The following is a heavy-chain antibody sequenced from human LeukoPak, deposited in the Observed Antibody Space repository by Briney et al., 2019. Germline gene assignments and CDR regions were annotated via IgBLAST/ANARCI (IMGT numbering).Heavy chain of an antibody. Sequence: GGSLRLSCAASGFTFSSYAMSWVRQAPGKGLEWVSGISGSGISTYYADSVKGRFTISRDNSKNTLYLQMSSLRAEDTAVYYCARGRYDWNDVGYFDYWGQGTLVTVSS. CDR3: ARGRYDWNDVGYFDY. CDR2: ISGSGIST. CDR1: GFTFSSYA. D-gene: IGHD1-1*01. J-gene: IGHJ4*02. V-gene: IGHV3-23*01.